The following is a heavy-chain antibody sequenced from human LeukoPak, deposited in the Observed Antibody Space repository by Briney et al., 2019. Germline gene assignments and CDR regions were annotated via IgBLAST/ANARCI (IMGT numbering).Heavy chain of an antibody. CDR3: AREDIYYDSSAPLGPAFDI. V-gene: IGHV4-4*02. Sequence: SGTLSLTCAVSGGSISSSNWWSWVRQHPRKGLEWIGEIYHSGSTNYNPSLKSRVTISVDKSKNQFSLKLSSVTAADTAVCYCAREDIYYDSSAPLGPAFDIWGQGTMVTVSS. D-gene: IGHD3-22*01. J-gene: IGHJ3*02. CDR1: GGSISSSNW. CDR2: IYHSGST.